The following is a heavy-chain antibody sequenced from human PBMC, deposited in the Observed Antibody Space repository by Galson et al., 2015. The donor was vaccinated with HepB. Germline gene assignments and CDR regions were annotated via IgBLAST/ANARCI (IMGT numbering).Heavy chain of an antibody. CDR3: VKERELSSGWPFDY. Sequence: SLRLSCAASGFTFSSYVMSWVRQVPGKGQEWVSAISGSGGNTYYVDSVKGRFTISRDNSKNTLYLQMNSLRAEDTAVYYCVKERELSSGWPFDYWGQGTLVAVSS. CDR1: GFTFSSYV. V-gene: IGHV3-23*01. CDR2: ISGSGGNT. D-gene: IGHD6-19*01. J-gene: IGHJ4*02.